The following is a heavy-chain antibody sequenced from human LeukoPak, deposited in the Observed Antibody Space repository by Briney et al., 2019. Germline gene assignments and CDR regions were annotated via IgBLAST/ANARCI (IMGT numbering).Heavy chain of an antibody. CDR2: ISSSGSTI. J-gene: IGHJ4*02. CDR3: ARDRRKEKDLFGYGFDY. Sequence: PGGSLRLSCAASGFTFSSYEMNWVRQAPGKGLGWVSYISSSGSTIYYADSVKGRFTISRDNAKNSLYLQMNSLRAEDTAVYYCARDRRKEKDLFGYGFDYWGQGTLVTVSS. CDR1: GFTFSSYE. V-gene: IGHV3-48*03. D-gene: IGHD3-10*01.